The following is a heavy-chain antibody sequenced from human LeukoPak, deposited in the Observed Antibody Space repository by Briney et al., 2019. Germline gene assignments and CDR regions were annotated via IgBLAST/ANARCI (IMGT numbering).Heavy chain of an antibody. CDR2: IISDGITT. J-gene: IGHJ3*01. Sequence: GGSLRLSCAAAGLTFHNTWMHWIRQAPGKGLVWVSRIISDGITTTYADSVKGRFTISRDNAKNTLYLQMNSLRADDTAVYYCAADGEYAFLVWGQGTMVTVSS. CDR1: GLTFHNTW. D-gene: IGHD2/OR15-2a*01. V-gene: IGHV3-74*01. CDR3: AADGEYAFLV.